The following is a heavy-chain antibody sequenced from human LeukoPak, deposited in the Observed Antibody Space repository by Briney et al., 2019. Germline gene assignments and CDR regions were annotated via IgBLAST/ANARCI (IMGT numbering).Heavy chain of an antibody. J-gene: IGHJ4*02. D-gene: IGHD3-22*01. Sequence: ASVKVSCKASGYTFTNYAIHWVRQAPGQRLEWMGWINADNDNTKYSQKFQGRVSIARNTSASTAYMELSSLRSEDTAVYYCARVAGFTRIVVAPLGYWGQGTLVTVSS. CDR2: INADNDNT. V-gene: IGHV1-3*01. CDR1: GYTFTNYA. CDR3: ARVAGFTRIVVAPLGY.